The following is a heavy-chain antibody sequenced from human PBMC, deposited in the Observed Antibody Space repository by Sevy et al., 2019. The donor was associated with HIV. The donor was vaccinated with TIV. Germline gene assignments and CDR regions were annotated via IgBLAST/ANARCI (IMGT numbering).Heavy chain of an antibody. CDR1: GFTSRSYA. D-gene: IGHD5-12*01. CDR3: AKDTAGWLRSTFDY. V-gene: IGHV3-23*01. Sequence: GGSLRLSCVVSGFTSRSYAMSWVRQAPGKGLEWVSGISGGGESTDYADYVKGRFSIPRDKSKNTLYMQMNSLRVEDTAVYYCAKDTAGWLRSTFDYWGQGTLVTVSS. CDR2: ISGGGEST. J-gene: IGHJ4*02.